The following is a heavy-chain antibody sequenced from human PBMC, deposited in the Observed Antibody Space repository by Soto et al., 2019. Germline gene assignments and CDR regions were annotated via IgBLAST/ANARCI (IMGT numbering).Heavy chain of an antibody. V-gene: IGHV3-33*01. CDR3: ARDHPPRYDSGGSLHYYGMDV. D-gene: IGHD3-22*01. Sequence: QVQMVESGGGVVRPGRSLRLSGSASGFTFRSYAMHWVRQAPGKGLEWVAVIWDDGSTTYFADSVKGRFTVSRDNSKNTLYLQRNNLRVEDTALYFCARDHPPRYDSGGSLHYYGMDVWGQGTAVSVSS. J-gene: IGHJ6*02. CDR2: IWDDGSTT. CDR1: GFTFRSYA.